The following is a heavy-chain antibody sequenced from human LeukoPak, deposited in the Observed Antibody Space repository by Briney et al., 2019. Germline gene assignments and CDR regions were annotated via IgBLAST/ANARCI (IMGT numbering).Heavy chain of an antibody. V-gene: IGHV3-64*02. D-gene: IGHD6-13*01. CDR2: ITRKGDST. Sequence: GGSLRLSCAASGFTFSTYAMHWVRQAPGKGLEYVSGITRKGDSTYCADSAKGRFTISRDNSKNTLYLQMGGLRAEDMAVYYCARQAAGVVYWGQGTLVTVSS. CDR1: GFTFSTYA. J-gene: IGHJ4*02. CDR3: ARQAAGVVY.